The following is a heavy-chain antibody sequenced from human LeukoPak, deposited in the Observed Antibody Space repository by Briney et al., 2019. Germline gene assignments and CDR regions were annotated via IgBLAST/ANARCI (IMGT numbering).Heavy chain of an antibody. CDR2: INHSGST. CDR3: ARSGYSYYFDY. CDR1: GGSFSGYY. J-gene: IGHJ4*02. V-gene: IGHV4-34*01. D-gene: IGHD3-3*01. Sequence: PSETLSLTCAVYGGSFSGYYWGWIRQPPGKGLEWIGEINHSGSTNYNPSLKSRVTISVDTSKNQFSLKLSSVTAADTAVYYCARSGYSYYFDYWGQGTLVTVSS.